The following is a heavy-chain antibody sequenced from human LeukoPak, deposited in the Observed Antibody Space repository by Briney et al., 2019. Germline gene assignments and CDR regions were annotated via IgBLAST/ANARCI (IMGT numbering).Heavy chain of an antibody. J-gene: IGHJ4*02. CDR2: ISYDGSNK. V-gene: IGHV3-30*03. D-gene: IGHD1-7*01. CDR3: ARDGDWNYSTYYFDY. Sequence: GGSLRLSCAASGFMFSDYGMHWVRQAPGKGLEWVAVISYDGSNKYYADSVKGRFTISRDNSKNTLYLQMNSLRAEDTAVYYCARDGDWNYSTYYFDYWGQGTLVTVSS. CDR1: GFMFSDYG.